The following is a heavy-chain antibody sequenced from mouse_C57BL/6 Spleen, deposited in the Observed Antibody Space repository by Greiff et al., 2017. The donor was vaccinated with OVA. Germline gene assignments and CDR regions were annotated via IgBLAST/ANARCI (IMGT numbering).Heavy chain of an antibody. CDR2: INYDGSST. D-gene: IGHD4-1*01. V-gene: IGHV5-16*01. J-gene: IGHJ2*01. CDR1: GFTFSDYY. CDR3: ARGLNWDTFDY. Sequence: EVKLMESEGGLVQPGSSMKLSCTASGFTFSDYYMAWVRQVPEKGLEWVANINYDGSSTYYLDSLKSRFIISRDNAKNILYLQMSSLKSEDTATYYCARGLNWDTFDYWGQGTTLTVSS.